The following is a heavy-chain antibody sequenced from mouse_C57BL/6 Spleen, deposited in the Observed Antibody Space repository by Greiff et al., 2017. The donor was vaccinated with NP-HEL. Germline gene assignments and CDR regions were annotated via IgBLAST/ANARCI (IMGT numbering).Heavy chain of an antibody. D-gene: IGHD2-1*01. J-gene: IGHJ3*01. CDR3: ARVPYGNYDSWFAY. V-gene: IGHV1-64*01. CDR1: GYTFTSYW. CDR2: IHPNSGST. Sequence: QVQLQQPGAELVKPGASVKLSCKASGYTFTSYWMHWVKQRPGQGLEWIGMIHPNSGSTNYNEKFKSKATLTVDKSSSTAYMQLSSLTSEDSAVYYCARVPYGNYDSWFAYWGQGTLVTVSA.